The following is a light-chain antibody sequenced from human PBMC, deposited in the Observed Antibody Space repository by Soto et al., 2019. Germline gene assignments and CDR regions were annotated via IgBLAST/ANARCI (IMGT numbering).Light chain of an antibody. J-gene: IGKJ1*01. CDR2: DAS. V-gene: IGKV1-5*01. CDR1: QTIRRW. Sequence: DIEMTQSPSTLSASVGDRLTITCRASQTIRRWLAWYQQRPGKAPKVLIYDASTLESGVPARFSVSGSETEFTLTISSLQPEDSATYYCQPYNSDPWTFGQGTKVEIK. CDR3: QPYNSDPWT.